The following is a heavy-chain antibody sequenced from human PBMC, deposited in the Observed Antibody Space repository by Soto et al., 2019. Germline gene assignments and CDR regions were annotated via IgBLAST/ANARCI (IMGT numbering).Heavy chain of an antibody. CDR3: ASGAPSRY. J-gene: IGHJ4*02. CDR1: DCSISSSSYY. V-gene: IGHV4-39*01. Sequence: SETLSLTCTVSDCSISSSSYYWGWIRPPPGKGLEWIGSIYYSGSTNYNPSLKSRVIISIESSKSQFSLRLNSVTVADSAVYYCASGAPSRYWGQGVLVTVSS. D-gene: IGHD4-17*01. CDR2: IYYSGST.